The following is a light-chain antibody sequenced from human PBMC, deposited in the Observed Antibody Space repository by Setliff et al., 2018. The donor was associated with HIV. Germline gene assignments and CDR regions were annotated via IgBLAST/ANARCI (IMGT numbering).Light chain of an antibody. V-gene: IGLV2-14*03. J-gene: IGLJ1*01. Sequence: QSVLTQPASVSGSPGQSITISCTGTSSGVGGYNYVSWYQQHPGKAPQLIIYDVSNRPSGVSNRFSGSKSGNTASLTISGLQAEDEADYYCSSYTSRTPLYVFGTGTKVTVL. CDR1: SSGVGGYNY. CDR3: SSYTSRTPLYV. CDR2: DVS.